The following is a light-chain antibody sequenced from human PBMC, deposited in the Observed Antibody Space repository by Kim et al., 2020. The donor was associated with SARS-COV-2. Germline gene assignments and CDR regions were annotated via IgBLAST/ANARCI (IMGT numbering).Light chain of an antibody. CDR1: RSNSRDNT. J-gene: IGLJ2*01. V-gene: IGLV1-44*01. Sequence: QSVLPQPPSASGTPGQSVTISCSGTRSNSRDNTVSWYQQVPGTTPKLLIHTNDRRPSGVPDRFSGSKSGTSASLAISGLRSEDEADYYCAAWFDSLVVFGGGTQLTVL. CDR3: AAWFDSLVV. CDR2: TND.